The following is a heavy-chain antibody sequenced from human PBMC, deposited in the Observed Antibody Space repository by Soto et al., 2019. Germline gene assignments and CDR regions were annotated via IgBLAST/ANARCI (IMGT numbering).Heavy chain of an antibody. CDR1: GGSFSGYY. Sequence: QVQLQQWGAGLLKPLETLSLTCAVYGGSFSGYYWSWIRQPPGKGLEWIGEINHSGSTNYNPSLKRRFTISVDTSKNQFSLKLSSVTAADTAVYYCARVRPRYCSGGSCYSGSYAYWGQGTLVTVSS. CDR3: ARVRPRYCSGGSCYSGSYAY. CDR2: INHSGST. J-gene: IGHJ4*02. V-gene: IGHV4-34*01. D-gene: IGHD2-15*01.